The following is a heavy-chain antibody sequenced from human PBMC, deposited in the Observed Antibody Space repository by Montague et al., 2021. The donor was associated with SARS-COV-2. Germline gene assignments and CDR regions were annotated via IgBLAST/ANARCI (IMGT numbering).Heavy chain of an antibody. Sequence: SETLSLTCSVSGGSISSSYWSWIRQPPGKGLEWIGYIYYNGSTNYNPSLKSRATISIDTSKNQFSLKLSSVTAADTAVYYCARHALGYFDWLNEGYFDYWGQGTLVTVSS. CDR3: ARHALGYFDWLNEGYFDY. J-gene: IGHJ4*02. CDR1: GGSISSSY. D-gene: IGHD3-9*01. V-gene: IGHV4-59*08. CDR2: IYYNGST.